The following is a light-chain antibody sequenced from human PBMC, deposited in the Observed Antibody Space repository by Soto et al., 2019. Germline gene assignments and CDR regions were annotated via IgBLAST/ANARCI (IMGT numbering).Light chain of an antibody. Sequence: QSALTQPASVSGSPGQSITISCTGSSNDVGGYDYVSWYQQHPGKAPKLMIYEVSNRPSGVSNRFSGSKSGNTASLTISGLQAEDEADYYCCSYAGSSTDVVFGGGTKVTVL. V-gene: IGLV2-14*03. J-gene: IGLJ2*01. CDR3: CSYAGSSTDVV. CDR1: SNDVGGYDY. CDR2: EVS.